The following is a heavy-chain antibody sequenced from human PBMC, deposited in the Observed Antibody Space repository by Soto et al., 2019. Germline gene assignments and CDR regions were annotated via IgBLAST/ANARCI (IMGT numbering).Heavy chain of an antibody. CDR2: INDSGRT. V-gene: IGHV4-34*01. Sequence: SETLSLTCAVYGGSFSGYYWSWIRQPPGKGLEWIGEINDSGRTNYNPSLKSRVTISVDTSKNQFSLKLRSVTAEDTAVYYCAREAIVVVPAAIRRGKFNYYYYGMDVWGQGTTVT. J-gene: IGHJ6*02. CDR1: GGSFSGYY. CDR3: AREAIVVVPAAIRRGKFNYYYYGMDV. D-gene: IGHD2-2*02.